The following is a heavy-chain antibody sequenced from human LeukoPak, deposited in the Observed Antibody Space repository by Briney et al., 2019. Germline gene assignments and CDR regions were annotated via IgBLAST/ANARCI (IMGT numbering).Heavy chain of an antibody. Sequence: GGSLRLSCEASGFTFSNNWMTWVRQAPGKGLEWVANIKQEGTKTYYVDSVKGRFTISRDNAKNSVYLQMNSLRAEDTAVYYCARGRGGYGDYPDWGQGTLVTVSS. J-gene: IGHJ1*01. CDR3: ARGRGGYGDYPD. V-gene: IGHV3-7*02. CDR2: IKQEGTKT. D-gene: IGHD4-17*01. CDR1: GFTFSNNW.